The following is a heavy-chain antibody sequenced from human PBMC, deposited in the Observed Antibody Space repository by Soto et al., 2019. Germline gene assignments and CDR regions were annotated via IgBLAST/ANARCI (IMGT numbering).Heavy chain of an antibody. CDR2: LSFDGSNK. J-gene: IGHJ4*02. D-gene: IGHD3-22*01. V-gene: IGHV3-30*18. CDR1: GFTFSSYG. CDR3: AKVPNSSGYQSHFDH. Sequence: PGGSLRLSCAASGFTFSSYGMHWVRQAPGKGLEWVAALSFDGSNKDYADSVKGRFTISRDNSKNTLYLQMNSLRPEDTAVYYCAKVPNSSGYQSHFDHWGRGPLVTVSS.